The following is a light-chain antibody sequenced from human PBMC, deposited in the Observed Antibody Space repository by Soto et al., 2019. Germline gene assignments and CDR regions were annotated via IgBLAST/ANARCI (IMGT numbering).Light chain of an antibody. CDR3: CSYAGSYTHV. CDR1: ISDVGRYNF. J-gene: IGLJ1*01. V-gene: IGLV2-11*01. CDR2: DVI. Sequence: QSALSPPRSVRGSSGQSLTISCTGTISDVGRYNFVSWYQQHPDKAPKLMIYDVIKRPSGVPDRFSGSKSGNTASLTIYGLQAEDEADYHCCSYAGSYTHVFGTGTKVTV.